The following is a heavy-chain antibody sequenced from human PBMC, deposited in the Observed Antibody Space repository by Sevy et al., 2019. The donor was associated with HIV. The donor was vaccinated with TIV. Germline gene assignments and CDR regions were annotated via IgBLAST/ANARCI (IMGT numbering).Heavy chain of an antibody. CDR1: GFTFSNYA. CDR3: AREGCSKPHYY. Sequence: GGSLRLSCAASGFTFSNYAMSWVRQAPGKGLEWVSTFSFGCGKINYADSVKGRFTISRDNSKNTLYLQMNSLRAEDTALYYCAREGCSKPHYYWGQGTLVTVSS. D-gene: IGHD2-2*01. J-gene: IGHJ4*02. V-gene: IGHV3-23*01. CDR2: FSFGCGKI.